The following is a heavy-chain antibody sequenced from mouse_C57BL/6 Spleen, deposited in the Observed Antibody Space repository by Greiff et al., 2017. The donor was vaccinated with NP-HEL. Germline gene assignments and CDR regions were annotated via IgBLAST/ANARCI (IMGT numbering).Heavy chain of an antibody. J-gene: IGHJ3*01. CDR1: GFTFSSYG. CDR2: ISSGGSYT. Sequence: EVKLVESGGDLVKPGGSLKLSCAASGFTFSSYGMSWVRQTPDKRLEWVATISSGGSYTYYPDSVKGRFTISRDNAKNTLYLQMSSLKSEDTAMYYCARQEGDYPWFAYWGQGTLVTVSA. D-gene: IGHD2-4*01. V-gene: IGHV5-6*01. CDR3: ARQEGDYPWFAY.